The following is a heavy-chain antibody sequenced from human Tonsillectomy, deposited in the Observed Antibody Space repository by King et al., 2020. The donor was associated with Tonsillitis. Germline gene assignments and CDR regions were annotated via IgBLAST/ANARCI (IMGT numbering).Heavy chain of an antibody. V-gene: IGHV7-4-1*01. D-gene: IGHD3-22*01. CDR2: IDTNTGNP. CDR3: ARPNYYDSSSLGNYCGMDV. J-gene: IGHJ6*02. CDR1: GYTFTNYA. Sequence: HVQLVESGSELKKPGASVKVSCKASGYTFTNYAINWVRQAPGQGLEWMGWIDTNTGNPTYAQGFTGRFVFSLDTSVSTAYLQIYSLKAEDTAVYYCARPNYYDSSSLGNYCGMDVWGQGTTVTVSS.